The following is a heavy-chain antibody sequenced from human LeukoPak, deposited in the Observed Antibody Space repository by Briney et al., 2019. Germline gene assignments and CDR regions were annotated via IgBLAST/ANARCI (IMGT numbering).Heavy chain of an antibody. CDR1: GFTFSSYS. J-gene: IGHJ4*02. CDR3: ARDHYGDYVWLDY. V-gene: IGHV3-21*01. D-gene: IGHD4-17*01. Sequence: GGSLRLSCAASGFTFSSYSMNWVRQAPGKGLEWVSSISSSSSYIYYADSVKGRFTISRDNAKNSLYLQMNSLRAKDTAVYYCARDHYGDYVWLDYWGQGTLVTVSS. CDR2: ISSSSSYI.